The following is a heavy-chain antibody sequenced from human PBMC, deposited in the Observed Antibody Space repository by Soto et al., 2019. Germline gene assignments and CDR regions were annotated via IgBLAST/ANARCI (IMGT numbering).Heavy chain of an antibody. Sequence: VSVKGACKASGYRFTRDYMHWVRQAPGQGLEWMGIINPSGGSTSYAQKFQGRVTMTRDTSTSTVYMELSSLRSEDTAVYYCARVSPLQRYYYSYMAVWGKGTTVTVSS. J-gene: IGHJ6*03. D-gene: IGHD4-4*01. CDR2: INPSGGST. CDR1: GYRFTRDY. V-gene: IGHV1-46*03. CDR3: ARVSPLQRYYYSYMAV.